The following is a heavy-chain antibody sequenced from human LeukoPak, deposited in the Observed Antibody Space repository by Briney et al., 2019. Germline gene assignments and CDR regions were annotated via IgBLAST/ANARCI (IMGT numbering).Heavy chain of an antibody. J-gene: IGHJ4*02. CDR3: ARDDGAYFSFDS. D-gene: IGHD4-17*01. V-gene: IGHV1-2*02. CDR2: IHPNSGGT. Sequence: ASVKVSCKASGYTFTGYYLRWVRQAPGQGLEWMGWIHPNSGGTNFAQKFQGRVSMTRDTSVSTAYMELSRLKSDDTAVFYCARDDGAYFSFDSWGQGTLVTVSS. CDR1: GYTFTGYY.